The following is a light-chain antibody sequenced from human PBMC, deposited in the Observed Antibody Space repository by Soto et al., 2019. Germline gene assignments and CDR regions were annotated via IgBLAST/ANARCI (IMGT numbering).Light chain of an antibody. Sequence: QLTQSPSSLSASVGDRVSITCRASQDIKTYLAWYQQKQGKAPKLLISGTFTLQSGVPSRFNGSGSGTDFPLTIRRLPPEDFANYYCQHLNNYPPFTFGPGTKVDLE. V-gene: IGKV1-9*01. CDR1: QDIKTY. J-gene: IGKJ3*01. CDR3: QHLNNYPPFT. CDR2: GTF.